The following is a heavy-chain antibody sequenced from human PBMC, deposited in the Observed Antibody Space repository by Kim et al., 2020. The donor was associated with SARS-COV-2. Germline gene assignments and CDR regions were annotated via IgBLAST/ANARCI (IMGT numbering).Heavy chain of an antibody. V-gene: IGHV3-48*03. D-gene: IGHD3-10*01. J-gene: IGHJ4*02. CDR2: ISNSGNTI. CDR1: GFTFSSFE. Sequence: GGSLRLSCAASGFTFSSFEMNWVRQAPGKGLEWVSYISNSGNTIYYADSVKGRFTISRDNAKNSLYLQVNSLRAEDTAVYYCARVVYFDSWGQGTLVTVSS. CDR3: ARVVYFDS.